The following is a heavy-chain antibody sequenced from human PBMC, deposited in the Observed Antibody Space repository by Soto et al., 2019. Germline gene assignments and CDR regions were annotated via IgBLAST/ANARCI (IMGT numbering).Heavy chain of an antibody. CDR2: ISYDGSNK. D-gene: IGHD6-13*01. CDR3: ATIIAAAGPLDY. V-gene: IGHV3-30-3*01. Sequence: GLLRLFRRASGFTFSRCSMHRVRQAPGKGLEWVAVISYDGSNKYYADSVKGRFTISRDNSKNTLYLQMNSLRAEDTAVYYCATIIAAAGPLDYWGQGTLVTVSS. J-gene: IGHJ4*02. CDR1: GFTFSRCS.